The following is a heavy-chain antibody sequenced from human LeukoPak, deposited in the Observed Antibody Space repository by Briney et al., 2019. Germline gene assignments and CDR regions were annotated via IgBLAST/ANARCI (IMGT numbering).Heavy chain of an antibody. J-gene: IGHJ4*02. V-gene: IGHV3-33*01. D-gene: IGHD6-13*01. Sequence: GRSLRLSCAASGFTFSSYGMHWVRQAPGKGLEWVAVIWYDGSNKYYADSVKGRFTISRDNSKNTLYLQMNSLRAEDTAVYYCASCAKYSSSWTLVYWGQGTLVTVSS. CDR3: ASCAKYSSSWTLVY. CDR1: GFTFSSYG. CDR2: IWYDGSNK.